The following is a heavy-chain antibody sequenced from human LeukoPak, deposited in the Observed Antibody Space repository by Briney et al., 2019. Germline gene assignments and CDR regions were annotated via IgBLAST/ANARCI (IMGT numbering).Heavy chain of an antibody. CDR3: ARDNCSGGSCYFPDAFDI. J-gene: IGHJ3*02. D-gene: IGHD2-15*01. Sequence: EASVKVSCKASGGTFSSYAISWVRQAPGQGLEWMGRIIPILGIANYAQKFQGRVTITADKSTSTAYMELSSLRSEDTAVYYCARDNCSGGSCYFPDAFDIWGQGTMVTVSS. V-gene: IGHV1-69*04. CDR2: IIPILGIA. CDR1: GGTFSSYA.